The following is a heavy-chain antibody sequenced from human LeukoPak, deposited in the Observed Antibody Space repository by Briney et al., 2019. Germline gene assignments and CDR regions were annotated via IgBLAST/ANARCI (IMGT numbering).Heavy chain of an antibody. CDR2: ISYDGSNK. Sequence: GGSLRLTCAASGFTFSSYGMHWVRQAPGKGLEWVAVISYDGSNKYYADSVKGRFTISRDNSKNTLYLQMNSLRAEDTAVYYCAKDRFLGSSCFGYWGQGTLVTVSS. CDR3: AKDRFLGSSCFGY. CDR1: GFTFSSYG. J-gene: IGHJ4*02. V-gene: IGHV3-30*18. D-gene: IGHD6-13*01.